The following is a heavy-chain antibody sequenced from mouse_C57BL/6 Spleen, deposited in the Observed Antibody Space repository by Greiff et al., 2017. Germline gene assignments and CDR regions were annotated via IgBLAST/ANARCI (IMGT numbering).Heavy chain of an antibody. CDR2: ISGGGGNT. V-gene: IGHV5-9*01. CDR3: AKFPHYGSTHMDY. D-gene: IGHD1-1*01. CDR1: GFTFSSYT. J-gene: IGHJ4*01. Sequence: EVKLVESGGGLVKPGGSLKLSCAASGFTFSSYTMSWVRQTPEKRLEWVATISGGGGNTYYPDSVKGRFTISGDNAKNTLYLQSSSLRSEDTALYYCAKFPHYGSTHMDYWGQGTSVTVSS.